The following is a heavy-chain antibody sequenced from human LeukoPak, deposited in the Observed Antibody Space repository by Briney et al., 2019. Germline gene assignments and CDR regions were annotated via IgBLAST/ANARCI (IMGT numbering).Heavy chain of an antibody. CDR1: GFTFSSYS. CDR2: IKQDGSEK. Sequence: GGSLRLSCAASGFTFSSYSMNWVRQAPGKGLDWVSNIKQDGSEKYYVDSVKGRFTISRDNSKNTLYLQMNSLRAEDTAVYYCARADAATGTLVDCWGQGTLVTVSS. V-gene: IGHV3-7*01. D-gene: IGHD1-1*01. J-gene: IGHJ4*02. CDR3: ARADAATGTLVDC.